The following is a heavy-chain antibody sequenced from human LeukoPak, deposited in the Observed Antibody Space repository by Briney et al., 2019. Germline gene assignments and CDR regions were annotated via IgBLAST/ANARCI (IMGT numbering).Heavy chain of an antibody. J-gene: IGHJ6*04. Sequence: PSETLSLTCTVSGGSISSGSYYWSWIRQPAGKGLEWIGRIYTSGSTNYNPSLKSRVTISVDTSKNQFSLKLSSVTAADTAVYYCARVGKDPDVWGKGTTVTVSS. CDR1: GGSISSGSYY. CDR2: IYTSGST. V-gene: IGHV4-61*02. CDR3: ARVGKDPDV.